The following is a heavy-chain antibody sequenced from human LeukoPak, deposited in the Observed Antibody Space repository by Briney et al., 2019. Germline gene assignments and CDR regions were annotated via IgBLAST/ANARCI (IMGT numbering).Heavy chain of an antibody. CDR1: GYSFTSYW. CDR2: IYPGDSDT. D-gene: IGHD6-13*01. Sequence: GESLKISCKGSGYSFTSYWIGWVRRMPGKGLEWMGIIYPGDSDTRYSPSFQGQVTISADKSISTAYLQWSSLKASDTAMYYCARLSSYQQLVSGFDYWGQGTLVTVSS. CDR3: ARLSSYQQLVSGFDY. V-gene: IGHV5-51*01. J-gene: IGHJ4*02.